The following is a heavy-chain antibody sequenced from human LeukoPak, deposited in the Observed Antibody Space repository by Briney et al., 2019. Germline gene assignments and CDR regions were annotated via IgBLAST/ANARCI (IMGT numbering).Heavy chain of an antibody. CDR3: ARAHEVGDY. D-gene: IGHD1-26*01. V-gene: IGHV3-21*01. CDR2: ISTSSSYI. CDR1: GFTLSSYS. J-gene: IGHJ4*02. Sequence: GGSLRLSCAASGFTLSSYSMNRVRQAPGKGLEWVSSISTSSSYIYYADSVRGRFTISRDNAKNSLYLQMNNLRAEDTAVYYCARAHEVGDYWGQGTLVTVSS.